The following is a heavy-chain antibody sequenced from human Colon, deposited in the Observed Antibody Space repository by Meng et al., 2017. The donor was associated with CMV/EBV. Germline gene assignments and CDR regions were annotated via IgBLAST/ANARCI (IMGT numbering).Heavy chain of an antibody. CDR2: INHSGGT. D-gene: IGHD2/OR15-2a*01. CDR1: CGALSGYY. J-gene: IGHJ4*02. V-gene: IGHV4-34*01. Sequence: QVQLQQWGAGLLKPSESLSLSGAVNCGALSGYYWTGIRQSPGKGLEWIGEINHSGGTNYNPSLKSRVTISIDTSKNQVSLKVRSVTAADTAMYYCARNSRGDYWGQGTLVTVSS. CDR3: ARNSRGDY.